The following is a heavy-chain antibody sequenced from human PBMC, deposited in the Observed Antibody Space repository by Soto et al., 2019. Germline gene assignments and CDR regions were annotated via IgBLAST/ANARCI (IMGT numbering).Heavy chain of an antibody. J-gene: IGHJ6*02. CDR2: VSSDGSKK. Sequence: QVQLVESGGGVVQPGGSLRLSCAASGFTFSTYVMHWVRQAPGKGLEWVAVVSSDGSKKYYADSVKGRFTISRDNSMNPLHLQMNSPRGEDTAVYYCARGVPPGYNYYGMDVWGQGTTVTVSS. CDR3: ARGVPPGYNYYGMDV. D-gene: IGHD6-6*01. CDR1: GFTFSTYV. V-gene: IGHV3-30*03.